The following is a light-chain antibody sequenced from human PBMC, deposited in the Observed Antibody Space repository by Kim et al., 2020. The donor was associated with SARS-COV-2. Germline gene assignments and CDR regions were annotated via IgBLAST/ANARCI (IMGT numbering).Light chain of an antibody. J-gene: IGLJ1*01. CDR1: TIGSES. CDR3: QVWESGSDHPV. Sequence: APGKTARVTCGGNTIGSESVHWYQQKPGQAPVMVIYYDNDRPSGIPERFSGSTSGNTATLTISRVEAGDEADFYCQVWESGSDHPVFGTGTKVTVL. CDR2: YDN. V-gene: IGLV3-21*01.